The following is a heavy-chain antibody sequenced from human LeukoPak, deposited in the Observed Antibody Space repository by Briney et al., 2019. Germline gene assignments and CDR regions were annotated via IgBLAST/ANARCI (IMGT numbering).Heavy chain of an antibody. CDR2: ISAYNGNT. Sequence: ASVKVSCKASGYIFTSYDISWVRQAPGQGLEWMGWISAYNGNTDYAQKLQGRVSMTTDTSTSTVYMELRSLRSDDTAVYYCAKTEPLRFLEWLLYDNWFDPWGQGTLVTVSS. D-gene: IGHD3-3*01. CDR3: AKTEPLRFLEWLLYDNWFDP. J-gene: IGHJ5*02. V-gene: IGHV1-18*01. CDR1: GYIFTSYD.